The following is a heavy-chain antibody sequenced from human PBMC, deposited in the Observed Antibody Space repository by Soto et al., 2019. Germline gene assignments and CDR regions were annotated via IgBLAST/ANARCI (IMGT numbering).Heavy chain of an antibody. V-gene: IGHV1-8*01. D-gene: IGHD1-26*01. CDR1: GYTFTSYD. CDR2: MNPNSCNT. CDR3: AREEGSMDV. J-gene: IGHJ6*02. Sequence: QVQLVQSGAEVKKPGASVKVSCKASGYTFTSYDINWVRQATGQGLEWMGWMNPNSCNTGYAQKFTGRVTMARDTATSTAYMELSSRRSEDTAVFYCAREEGSMDVWGQGTTVTVSS.